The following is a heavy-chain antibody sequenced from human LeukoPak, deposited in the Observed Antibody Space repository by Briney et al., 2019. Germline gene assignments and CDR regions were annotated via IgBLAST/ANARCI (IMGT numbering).Heavy chain of an antibody. CDR1: GFTFSSYA. J-gene: IGHJ6*03. CDR2: ISGSGGST. V-gene: IGHV3-23*01. CDR3: ARNRGAIFGVVITYYYYYMDV. Sequence: GGSLRLSCAASGFTFSSYAMSWVRQAPGKGLEWVSAISGSGGSTYYADSVKGRFTISRDNSKNTLYLQMNSLRAEDTAVYYCARNRGAIFGVVITYYYYYMDVWGKGTTVTVSS. D-gene: IGHD3-3*01.